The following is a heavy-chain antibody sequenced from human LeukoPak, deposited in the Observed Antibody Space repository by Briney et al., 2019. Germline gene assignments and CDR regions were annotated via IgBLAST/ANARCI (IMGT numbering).Heavy chain of an antibody. CDR1: GGSFSAYY. V-gene: IGHV4-34*01. Sequence: SETLSLTCAVYGGSFSAYYWSWLRQPPGKGLEWIGEINHSGSTNYNPSLKSRVTISVDTSKNQFSLKLSSVTAADTSVYYCARREIVVVPAASFAPWGQGTLVTVS. CDR2: INHSGST. J-gene: IGHJ5*02. CDR3: ARREIVVVPAASFAP. D-gene: IGHD2-2*01.